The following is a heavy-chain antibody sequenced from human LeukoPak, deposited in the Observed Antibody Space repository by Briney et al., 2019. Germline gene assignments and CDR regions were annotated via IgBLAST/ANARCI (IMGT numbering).Heavy chain of an antibody. J-gene: IGHJ4*02. V-gene: IGHV4-39*01. Sequence: SETLSLSCTVSGVSISSSNSYWGWIRQPPGKGLEWIGSIYYTGNTYYNASLKSRVTISIDTSNNQISLRLISVTATDTAMYYCARQTGSGLFTLPGGQGTLVTVSS. D-gene: IGHD3/OR15-3a*01. CDR3: ARQTGSGLFTLP. CDR2: IYYTGNT. CDR1: GVSISSSNSY.